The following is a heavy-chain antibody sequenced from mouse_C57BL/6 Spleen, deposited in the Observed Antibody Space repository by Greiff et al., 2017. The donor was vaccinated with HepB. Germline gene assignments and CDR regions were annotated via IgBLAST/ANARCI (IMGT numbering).Heavy chain of an antibody. J-gene: IGHJ3*01. Sequence: QVQRQQPGTERGKPGASVKRSCKAFGNTFTSYWLHWGKQRPGQGLEGIGNINPSNGGTNYNEKFKRKATLTVDKSPSTAYMQLSSLTSEDSAVYYCARWSSGSAWFAYWGQGTLVTVSA. CDR1: GNTFTSYW. CDR2: INPSNGGT. D-gene: IGHD3-2*02. CDR3: ARWSSGSAWFAY. V-gene: IGHV1-53*01.